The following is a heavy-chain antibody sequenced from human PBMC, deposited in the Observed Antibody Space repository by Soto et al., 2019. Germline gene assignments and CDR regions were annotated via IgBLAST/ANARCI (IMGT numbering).Heavy chain of an antibody. V-gene: IGHV4-30-4*01. Sequence: SETLSLTCTVSGGSISSGDYYWSWIRQPPGKGLEWIGYIYYSGSTYYNPSLKSRVTISVDTSKNQFSLKLSSVTAADTAVYYCTSFDFWSGRDYDYWGQGTLVTVSS. CDR2: IYYSGST. CDR3: TSFDFWSGRDYDY. D-gene: IGHD3-3*01. J-gene: IGHJ4*02. CDR1: GGSISSGDYY.